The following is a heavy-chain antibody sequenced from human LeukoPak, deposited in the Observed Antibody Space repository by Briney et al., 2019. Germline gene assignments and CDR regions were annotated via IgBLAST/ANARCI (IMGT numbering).Heavy chain of an antibody. D-gene: IGHD5-12*01. CDR2: IYSSGST. Sequence: SETLSLTCTVSGGTINSYYWSWIRQPAGKGLEWIGRIYSSGSTGYNPSLKSRVTMSLDTSKNQFSLNLSSVTAADTAVYYCARVDIRTAFFDYWGQGTLVTVSS. CDR3: ARVDIRTAFFDY. CDR1: GGTINSYY. J-gene: IGHJ4*02. V-gene: IGHV4-4*07.